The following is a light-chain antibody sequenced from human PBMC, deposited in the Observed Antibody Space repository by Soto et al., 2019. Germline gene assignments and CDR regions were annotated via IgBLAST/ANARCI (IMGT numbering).Light chain of an antibody. CDR2: EVT. J-gene: IGLJ3*02. V-gene: IGLV2-8*01. Sequence: QSALTQPPAASGSPGQSVTISCTGTSSDIGGYNYVSWYQHHPGKAPKLMIYEVTKRPSGVPDRFSGSKSGNTASLSVSGLQAEDEADYYCGLYAGSDGWVFGGGTKLTVL. CDR1: SSDIGGYNY. CDR3: GLYAGSDGWV.